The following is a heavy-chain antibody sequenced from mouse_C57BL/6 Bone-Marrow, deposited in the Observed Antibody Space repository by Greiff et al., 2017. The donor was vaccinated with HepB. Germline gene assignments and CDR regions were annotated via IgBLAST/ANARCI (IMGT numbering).Heavy chain of an antibody. D-gene: IGHD2-3*01. CDR1: GYTFTSYW. CDR3: ARDGYYWIAY. CDR2: IYPGSGST. J-gene: IGHJ3*01. V-gene: IGHV1-55*01. Sequence: QVQLQQPGAELVKPGASVKMSCKASGYTFTSYWITWVKQRPGQGLEWIGDIYPGSGSTNYNEKFKSKAKVTVDTSSSTTYMQLSSLTSEDSAVYYCARDGYYWIAYWGQGTLVTVSA.